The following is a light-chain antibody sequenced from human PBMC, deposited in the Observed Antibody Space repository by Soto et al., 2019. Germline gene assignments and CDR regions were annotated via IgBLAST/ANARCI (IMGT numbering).Light chain of an antibody. CDR3: QQYGSAPLVT. CDR1: QSVSSSY. Sequence: EIVLTQSPGTLSLSLGERATLSCRASQSVSSSYLAWYQQKPGQAPRLLIYGASSRATGNPDRFSGSGSGPDFTLTISTLEREDFAVYYCQQYGSAPLVTFGGGTKVEIK. V-gene: IGKV3-20*01. CDR2: GAS. J-gene: IGKJ4*01.